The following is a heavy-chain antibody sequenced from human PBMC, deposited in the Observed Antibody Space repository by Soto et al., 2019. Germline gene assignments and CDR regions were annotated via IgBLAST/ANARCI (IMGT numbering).Heavy chain of an antibody. V-gene: IGHV3-64*01. CDR3: ARDGGQQSIAAADFNWYFDL. CDR1: GFTFSSYA. J-gene: IGHJ2*01. D-gene: IGHD6-13*01. CDR2: ISSNGGST. Sequence: GGSLRLSCAASGFTFSSYAMHWVRQAPGKGLEYVSAISSNGGSTYYANSVKGRFTISRDNSKNTLYLQMGSLRAEDMAVYYCARDGGQQSIAAADFNWYFDLWGRGTLVTVSS.